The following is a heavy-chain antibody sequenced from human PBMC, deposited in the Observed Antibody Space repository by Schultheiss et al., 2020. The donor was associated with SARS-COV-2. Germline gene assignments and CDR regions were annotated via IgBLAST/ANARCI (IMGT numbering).Heavy chain of an antibody. Sequence: SETLSLTCTVSGGSISSSSYYWGWIRQPPGKGLEWIGYIYHSGSTYYNPSLKSRVTISVDTSKNQFSLKLSSVTAADTAVYYCARAYLSITIFGVPSRWFDPWGQGTLVTVSS. V-gene: IGHV4-30-2*05. D-gene: IGHD3-3*01. J-gene: IGHJ5*02. CDR3: ARAYLSITIFGVPSRWFDP. CDR2: IYHSGST. CDR1: GGSISSSSYY.